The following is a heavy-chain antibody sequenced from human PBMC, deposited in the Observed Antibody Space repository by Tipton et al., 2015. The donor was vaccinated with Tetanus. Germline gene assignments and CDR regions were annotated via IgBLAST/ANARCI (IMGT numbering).Heavy chain of an antibody. J-gene: IGHJ5*02. Sequence: QLVQSGAEVKKPGESLKISCKGSGYSFTSYWIGWVRQMPGKGLEWMGIIYPGDSDTRYSTSFQGQVTISADKSISPAYLQWSSLKASDTAMYYCARCGSGSYYSLHWFDPWGQGTLVTVSS. CDR1: GYSFTSYW. CDR2: IYPGDSDT. CDR3: ARCGSGSYYSLHWFDP. D-gene: IGHD3-10*01. V-gene: IGHV5-51*01.